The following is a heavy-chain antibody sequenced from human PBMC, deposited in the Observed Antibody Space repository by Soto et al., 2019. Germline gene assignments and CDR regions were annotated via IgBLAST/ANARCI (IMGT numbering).Heavy chain of an antibody. CDR1: GGYISSYC. CDR3: ARGRAVELWAQQYYFDY. CDR2: IYTSGST. Sequence: PSETLSLTYTVSGGYISSYCWSWLRQHAGKGLEWIGRIYTSGSTNYNPSLKSRVTMSVDTAKNQFSLKLSSVTAADTAVYYCARGRAVELWAQQYYFDYWGQGTLVTVS. V-gene: IGHV4-4*07. J-gene: IGHJ4*02. D-gene: IGHD3-16*01.